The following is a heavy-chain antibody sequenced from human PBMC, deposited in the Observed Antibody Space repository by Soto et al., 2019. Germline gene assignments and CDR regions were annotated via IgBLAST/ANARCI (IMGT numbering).Heavy chain of an antibody. CDR1: GGSISSDNW. CDR3: ARGVLIAAAGGFDY. J-gene: IGHJ4*02. D-gene: IGHD6-13*01. CDR2: IYHSGGT. Sequence: PSETLSLTCAVSGGSISSDNWWSWVRQPPGKGLEWIGQIYHSGGTIYNPSLKSRVTISVDKSKNQFSLKVNSVTAADTAVYYCARGVLIAAAGGFDYWGQGTLVTVSS. V-gene: IGHV4-4*02.